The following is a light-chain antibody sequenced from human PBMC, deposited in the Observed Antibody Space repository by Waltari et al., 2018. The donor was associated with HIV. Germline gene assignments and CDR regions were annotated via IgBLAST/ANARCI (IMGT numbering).Light chain of an antibody. Sequence: QSALTQPRSVSGSPGQSVTISCTGTSLNVGGYNYVSWFQQHPGKAPKLIIYDVAPRPSGAPDRFSASKSGNTASLTTSGLQAGDEADYCCCSYAGSYTWVFGTGTELTVL. V-gene: IGLV2-11*01. CDR3: CSYAGSYTWV. J-gene: IGLJ3*02. CDR1: SLNVGGYNY. CDR2: DVA.